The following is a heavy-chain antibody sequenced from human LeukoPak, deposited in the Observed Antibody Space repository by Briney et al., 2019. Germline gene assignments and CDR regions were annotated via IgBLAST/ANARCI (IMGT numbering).Heavy chain of an antibody. D-gene: IGHD1-1*01. Sequence: ASVKVSCKASGYTFTSYGISWVRQAPGQGLEWMGWISAYNGNTNYAQKLQGRVTMTTDTSTSTAYMELRSLRSDDTAVYYCAREPKQLKPRSPGNYYYYYGRDVGAKGPTVP. J-gene: IGHJ6*04. CDR2: ISAYNGNT. CDR3: AREPKQLKPRSPGNYYYYYGRDV. V-gene: IGHV1-18*01. CDR1: GYTFTSYG.